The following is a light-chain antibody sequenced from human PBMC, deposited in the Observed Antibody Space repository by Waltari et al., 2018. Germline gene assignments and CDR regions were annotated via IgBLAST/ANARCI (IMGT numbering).Light chain of an antibody. CDR1: NSDVAAYNY. J-gene: IGLJ1*01. Sequence: QSVLTQPPSATGSPGQSVTISCTGPNSDVAAYNYVSWYQQHPGKVPKLLIYEVTKRPSGVPDRFSGSKSGNTASLTVSGLQADDEADYYCSSYAHNNHFVFGTGTKVTVL. V-gene: IGLV2-8*01. CDR3: SSYAHNNHFV. CDR2: EVT.